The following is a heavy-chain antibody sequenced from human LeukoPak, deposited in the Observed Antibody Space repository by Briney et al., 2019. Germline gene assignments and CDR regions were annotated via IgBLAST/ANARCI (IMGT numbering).Heavy chain of an antibody. J-gene: IGHJ4*02. CDR1: GFTFRTYA. V-gene: IGHV3-23*01. CDR3: VKSRGSGSYSFGC. Sequence: GGSLRLSCAASGFTFRTYAMSWVRQAPGKGLEWVSTISNSGGDTYYADSVKGRFTISRDNSKNTLHVQMNSLRAEDTAIYYCVKSRGSGSYSFGCWGQGTLVTVSS. CDR2: ISNSGGDT. D-gene: IGHD3-10*01.